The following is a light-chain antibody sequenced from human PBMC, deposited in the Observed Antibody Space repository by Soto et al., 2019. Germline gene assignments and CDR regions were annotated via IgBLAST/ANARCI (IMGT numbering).Light chain of an antibody. CDR3: SSYTTSSTL. CDR1: SSDVGGYNY. Sequence: QSALTQPASVSGSPGQSITISCTGTSSDVGGYNYVSWNQQHPGKAPKLMIYEVSNRPSGVSNRFSGSKSDNTASLTISGLQAEDEADYYCSSYTTSSTLFGGGTKLTVL. J-gene: IGLJ2*01. CDR2: EVS. V-gene: IGLV2-14*01.